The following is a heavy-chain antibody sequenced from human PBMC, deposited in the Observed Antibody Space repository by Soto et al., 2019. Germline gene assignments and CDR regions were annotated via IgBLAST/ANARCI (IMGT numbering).Heavy chain of an antibody. D-gene: IGHD3-10*01. CDR1: GFTFSSYS. Sequence: VGSLRLSCAASGFTFSSYSMSWVRQAPGKGLEWVSGFRTGGDDGTTYYADSVKGRFTISRDNSKNTLFLQMNSLRAEDTAIYYCAKKVNSGPGSQYFDYWGQGTLVTVS. J-gene: IGHJ4*02. CDR3: AKKVNSGPGSQYFDY. CDR2: FRTGGDDGTT. V-gene: IGHV3-23*01.